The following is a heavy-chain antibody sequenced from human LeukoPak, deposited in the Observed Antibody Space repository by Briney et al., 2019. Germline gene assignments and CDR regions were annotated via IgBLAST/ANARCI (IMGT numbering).Heavy chain of an antibody. V-gene: IGHV4-34*01. CDR3: ARGRGLGPSYYYYGMDV. CDR2: INHSGST. CDR1: GGSFSGYY. J-gene: IGHJ6*02. Sequence: SETLSPTCAVYGGSFSGYYWSWIRQPPGKGLEWIGEINHSGSTNYNPSLKSRVTTSVDTSKNQFSLKLSSVTAADTAVYYCARGRGLGPSYYYYGMDVWGQGTTVTVSS. D-gene: IGHD3/OR15-3a*01.